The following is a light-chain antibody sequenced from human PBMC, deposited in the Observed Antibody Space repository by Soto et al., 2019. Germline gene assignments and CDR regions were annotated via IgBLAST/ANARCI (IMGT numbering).Light chain of an antibody. CDR1: SSDVGGYNY. Sequence: QSVLTQPRSVSGSPGQSVTISCTLTSSDVGGYNYVSWYQQHPGKAPKLMIYDVSKRPSGVPDRFSGSKSGNTASLTISGLQAEDEADYYCCSYAGSYVVFGGGTKLTVL. V-gene: IGLV2-11*01. CDR3: CSYAGSYVV. CDR2: DVS. J-gene: IGLJ2*01.